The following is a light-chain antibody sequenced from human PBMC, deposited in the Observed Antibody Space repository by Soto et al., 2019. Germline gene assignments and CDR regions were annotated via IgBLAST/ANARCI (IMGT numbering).Light chain of an antibody. V-gene: IGKV3D-20*02. J-gene: IGKJ5*01. CDR1: QSISSN. CDR3: QQRSNWIT. CDR2: AAS. Sequence: EIGMTQSPATLSVSPGERATLTCRASQSISSNLAWYQQKPGQAPRLLIYAASNRATGIPDRFSGSGSGTDFTLTISRLEPEDFAVYYCQQRSNWITFGQGTRLEIK.